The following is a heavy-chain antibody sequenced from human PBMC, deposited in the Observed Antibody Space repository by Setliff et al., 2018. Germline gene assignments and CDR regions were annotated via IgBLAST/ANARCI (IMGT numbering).Heavy chain of an antibody. V-gene: IGHV1-18*01. J-gene: IGHJ6*02. CDR1: GYSFSDSA. CDR3: ARDGVFYAMDV. CDR2: ISVYSGNA. D-gene: IGHD3-10*01. Sequence: ASVKVSCKASGYSFSDSAVSWVRQAPGQGLEWVGWISVYSGNAYYAQKLQDRVTLTTDTSTTTAYLELRSLRPDDTAVYYCARDGVFYAMDVWGHGTTVTVSS.